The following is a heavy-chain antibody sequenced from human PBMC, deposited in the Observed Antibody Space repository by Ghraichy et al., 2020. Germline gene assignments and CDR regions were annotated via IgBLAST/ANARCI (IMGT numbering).Heavy chain of an antibody. CDR3: ARDLMTTVPSEARPHAMDV. CDR1: GYTFTGYY. J-gene: IGHJ6*02. D-gene: IGHD4-17*01. Sequence: ASVKVSCKASGYTFTGYYMHWVRQAPGQGLEWMGWINPNSGGTNYAQKFQGWVTMTRDTSISTAYMELSRLRSDDTAVYYCARDLMTTVPSEARPHAMDVWGQGTTVTVSS. V-gene: IGHV1-2*04. CDR2: INPNSGGT.